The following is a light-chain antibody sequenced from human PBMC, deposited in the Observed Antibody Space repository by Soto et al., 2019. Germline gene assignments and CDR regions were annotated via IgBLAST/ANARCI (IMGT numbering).Light chain of an antibody. V-gene: IGLV2-8*01. CDR3: SSYAGNNNLI. CDR2: EVS. Sequence: QSVLTQPPSASGSPGQSVSISCTGTSSAVGGYNYVSWYQQHPGKAPKLMIYEVSKRPSGVPDRFSGSKSGNTASLTVSGLQAEDEADYFCSSYAGNNNLIFGGGNKVTVL. CDR1: SSAVGGYNY. J-gene: IGLJ2*01.